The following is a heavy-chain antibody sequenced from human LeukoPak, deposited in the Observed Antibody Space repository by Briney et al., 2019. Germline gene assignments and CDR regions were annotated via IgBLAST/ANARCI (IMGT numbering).Heavy chain of an antibody. CDR3: AKRKEAAKAFDI. J-gene: IGHJ3*02. CDR2: ISGSGGST. D-gene: IGHD2-15*01. Sequence: GGSLRLSCEASGFTFSSYVMSWVRQAPGKGLGWVSAISGSGGSTYYADSVKGRFTISRDNSKNTLYLQMNSLRAGDTAVYYCAKRKEAAKAFDIWGQGTMVTVSS. V-gene: IGHV3-23*01. CDR1: GFTFSSYV.